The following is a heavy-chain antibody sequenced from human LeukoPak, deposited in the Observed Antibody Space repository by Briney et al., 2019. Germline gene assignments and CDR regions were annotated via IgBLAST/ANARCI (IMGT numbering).Heavy chain of an antibody. CDR2: IYTSGST. CDR1: GGSISSYY. J-gene: IGHJ3*02. CDR3: ARVVEMATIRFGYDAFDI. V-gene: IGHV4-4*07. D-gene: IGHD5-24*01. Sequence: PSETLSLTCTVSGGSISSYYWSWIRRPAGKGLEWIGRIYTSGSTNYNPSLKSRVTMSVDTSKNQFSLKLSSVTAADTAVYYCARVVEMATIRFGYDAFDIWGQGTMVTVSS.